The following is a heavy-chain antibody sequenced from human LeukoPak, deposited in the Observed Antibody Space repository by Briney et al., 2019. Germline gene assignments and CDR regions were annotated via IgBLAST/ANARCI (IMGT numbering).Heavy chain of an antibody. D-gene: IGHD3-22*01. CDR2: INHRGAT. J-gene: IGHJ4*02. Sequence: PSETLSLTCAVFGGSLSDHDWSWIRQPPGKGLEWIGEINHRGATNYNPSLKSRVTLSLDTSKNQVSLKLNSLTAADTAVYYCARGKGDPSMIVMIVTAVEFYFDSWGPGTLVTVSS. CDR1: GGSLSDHD. CDR3: ARGKGDPSMIVMIVTAVEFYFDS. V-gene: IGHV4-34*01.